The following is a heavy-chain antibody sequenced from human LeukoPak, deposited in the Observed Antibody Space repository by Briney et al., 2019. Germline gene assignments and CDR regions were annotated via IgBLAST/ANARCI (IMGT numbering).Heavy chain of an antibody. CDR2: ISGSAGGT. D-gene: IGHD3-10*01. Sequence: GGSLRLSCVVSGITLSNYAMSWVRQAPGKGLEWVSGISGSAGGTNYADSVKGRFTISRDNSMDTMYLQMNGLRAEDTAVYFCAKRGIVIRGLLIIGFHKEAYYFDSWGQGILVTVSS. CDR3: AKRGIVIRGLLIIGFHKEAYYFDS. CDR1: GITLSNYA. J-gene: IGHJ4*02. V-gene: IGHV3-23*01.